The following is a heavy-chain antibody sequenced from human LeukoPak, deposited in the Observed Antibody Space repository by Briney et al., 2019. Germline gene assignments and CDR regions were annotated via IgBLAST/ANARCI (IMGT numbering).Heavy chain of an antibody. V-gene: IGHV3-48*03. CDR2: ISSSGSTI. D-gene: IGHD2-21*02. CDR1: GFSFSSYE. Sequence: GGSLRLSCAASGFSFSSYEMNWVRQAPGKGLEWVSYISSSGSTISYADSVKGRFTISRDSAKNSLYPQMNSLRAEDTAVYYCARVTVRRFDYWGQGTLVTVSS. CDR3: ARVTVRRFDY. J-gene: IGHJ4*02.